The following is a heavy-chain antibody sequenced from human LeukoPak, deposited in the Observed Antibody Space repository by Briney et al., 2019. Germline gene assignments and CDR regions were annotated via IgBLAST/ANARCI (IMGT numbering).Heavy chain of an antibody. V-gene: IGHV3-9*01. Sequence: PGGSLRLFCAASGLTFEDYAMHWVREAPGKGLEWVSRFSWNSGSIGYADSVKGRFTISRDNAKNSLYLQMNSLRAEDTALYYCAKDTGEWLTGANWFDPWGQGTLVTVSS. CDR2: FSWNSGSI. CDR1: GLTFEDYA. J-gene: IGHJ5*02. D-gene: IGHD3-3*01. CDR3: AKDTGEWLTGANWFDP.